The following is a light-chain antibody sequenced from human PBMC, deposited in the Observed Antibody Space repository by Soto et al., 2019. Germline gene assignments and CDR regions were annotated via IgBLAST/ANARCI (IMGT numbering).Light chain of an antibody. CDR2: GAS. CDR3: QRRSNWSTT. V-gene: IGKV3-15*01. CDR1: ESVSTN. J-gene: IGKJ1*01. Sequence: EIEMTQSPATLSLAPGERVTLSCRASESVSTNLAWYQQKAGQAPRLLIYGASTRATGIPARFSGSGSGTEFTLTISSLQSEDFAVYYCQRRSNWSTTFGQGTKVDIK.